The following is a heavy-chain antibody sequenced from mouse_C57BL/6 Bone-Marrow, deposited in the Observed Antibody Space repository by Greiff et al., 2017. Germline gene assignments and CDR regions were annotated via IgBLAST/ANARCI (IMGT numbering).Heavy chain of an antibody. CDR2: IDPEIGDT. CDR3: TAFVGNYFDF. V-gene: IGHV14-4*01. CDR1: GFNIKDDY. Sequence: VQLQQSGAELVRPGASVKLSCTASGFNIKDDYIHWVKQRPEQGLEWIGWIDPEIGDTEYASKFQGKATISSDTTSNTAYLQFSSLTSEDTAFYNCTAFVGNYFDFWGQGTPLTVAS. D-gene: IGHD1-1*02. J-gene: IGHJ2*01.